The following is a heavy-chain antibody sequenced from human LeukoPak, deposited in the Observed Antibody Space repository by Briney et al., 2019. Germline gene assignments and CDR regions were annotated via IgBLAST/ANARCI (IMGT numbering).Heavy chain of an antibody. CDR2: INHSGST. J-gene: IGHJ4*02. V-gene: IGHV4-34*01. D-gene: IGHD6-6*01. CDR3: ARVIAARTYDY. CDR1: GGSFSGYC. Sequence: SETLSLTCAVYGGSFSGYCWSWIRQPPGKGLEWIGEINHSGSTNYNPSLKSRVTISVDTSKNQFSLKLSSVTAADTAVYYCARVIAARTYDYWGQGTLVTVSS.